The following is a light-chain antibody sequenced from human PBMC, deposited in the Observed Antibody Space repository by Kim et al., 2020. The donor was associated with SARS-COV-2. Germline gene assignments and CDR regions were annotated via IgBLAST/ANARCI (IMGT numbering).Light chain of an antibody. CDR2: SAS. J-gene: IGKJ1*01. V-gene: IGKV3-20*01. CDR1: QSIKRLY. CDR3: QQFNHSPWT. Sequence: SPGERATPPVMASQSIKRLYLAWDQQKPGQAPRLLIYSASSRATGIPDRFSGSGSGTDFSLTISRLEPEDFAVYYCQQFNHSPWTFGQGTKVDIK.